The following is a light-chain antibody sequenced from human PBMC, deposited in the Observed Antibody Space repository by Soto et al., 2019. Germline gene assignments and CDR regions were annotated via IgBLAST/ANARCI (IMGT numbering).Light chain of an antibody. V-gene: IGLV2-14*03. CDR3: SSYTTSSTVV. Sequence: QSVLTQPASVFGSPGQSITFSCTGTSSDVGGYNFVSWYQQHPGKAPKLMIYEVSSRPSGVSNRFSGSKSGNTASLTISGLQPEDEADYYGSSYTTSSTVVFGTGTKLTVL. J-gene: IGLJ1*01. CDR1: SSDVGGYNF. CDR2: EVS.